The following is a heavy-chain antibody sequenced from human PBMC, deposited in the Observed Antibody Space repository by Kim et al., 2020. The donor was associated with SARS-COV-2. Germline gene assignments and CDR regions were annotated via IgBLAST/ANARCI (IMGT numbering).Heavy chain of an antibody. CDR2: VSYDGSNK. V-gene: IGHV3-33*05. J-gene: IGHJ6*02. Sequence: GGSLRLSCAASGFTFSSYGMHWVRQAPGKGLEWVAVVSYDGSNKYYADSVKGRFTISRDNSKNTLYLQMNSLRAEDTAVYYCARDGIAVAAKAGAYYYYGMDVWGQGTTVTVSS. D-gene: IGHD6-19*01. CDR1: GFTFSSYG. CDR3: ARDGIAVAAKAGAYYYYGMDV.